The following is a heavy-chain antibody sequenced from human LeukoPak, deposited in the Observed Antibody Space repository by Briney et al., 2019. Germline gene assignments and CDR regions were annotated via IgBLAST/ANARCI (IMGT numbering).Heavy chain of an antibody. D-gene: IGHD3-10*01. Sequence: SEALSLTCTVSGGSISSYYWSWIRQPPGKVLEWIGYIYYSGSTNYNPSLKSRVTISVDTSKNQFSLKLSSVTAVDTAVYYRARARGDAFDIWGQGTMVTVSS. V-gene: IGHV4-59*01. CDR2: IYYSGST. CDR1: GGSISSYY. J-gene: IGHJ3*02. CDR3: ARARGDAFDI.